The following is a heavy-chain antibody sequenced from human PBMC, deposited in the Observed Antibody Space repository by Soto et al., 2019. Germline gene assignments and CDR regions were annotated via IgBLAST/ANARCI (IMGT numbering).Heavy chain of an antibody. CDR2: IIPIFGTA. V-gene: IGHV1-69*12. D-gene: IGHD3-22*01. Sequence: QVQLVQSGAEVKKPGSSVKVSCKASGGTFSSYAISWVRQAPGQGLEWMGGIIPIFGTANYAQKFQGRVTVNADESTSTAYMELSSLRSEDTAVYYCARDKGYYDSSGYYRGVGWPDYWGQGPLVTVSS. CDR1: GGTFSSYA. J-gene: IGHJ4*02. CDR3: ARDKGYYDSSGYYRGVGWPDY.